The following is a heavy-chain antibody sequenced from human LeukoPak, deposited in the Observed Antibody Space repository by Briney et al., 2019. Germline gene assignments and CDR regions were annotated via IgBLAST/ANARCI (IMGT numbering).Heavy chain of an antibody. D-gene: IGHD3-22*01. V-gene: IGHV4-34*01. J-gene: IGHJ6*03. CDR2: INHSGST. CDR1: GGSFSGYY. Sequence: SETLSLTCAVYGGSFSGYYWSWIRQPPGKGLEWIGEINHSGSTNYNPSLKSRVTMSVDTSKNQFSLKLRSVTAADTAVYYCARGRHDITMIVVVMTSVSYYLDVRGKGTTVTVS. CDR3: ARGRHDITMIVVVMTSVSYYLDV.